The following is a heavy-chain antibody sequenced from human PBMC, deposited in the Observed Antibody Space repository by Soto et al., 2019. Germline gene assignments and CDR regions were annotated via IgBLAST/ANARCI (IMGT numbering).Heavy chain of an antibody. Sequence: DVLLVESGGGFIKPGGSLKLSCAASGFTFDNAWLSWVRQAPGKGLEWVGRIKSRINGETTDYAAPLKGRFTISRDDSKNILYLQMNSLRTEDTAVYYCTTGLGQQQAVFDFWGQGAPVTVSS. CDR3: TTGLGQQQAVFDF. CDR1: GFTFDNAW. J-gene: IGHJ4*02. D-gene: IGHD6-13*01. V-gene: IGHV3-15*01. CDR2: IKSRINGETT.